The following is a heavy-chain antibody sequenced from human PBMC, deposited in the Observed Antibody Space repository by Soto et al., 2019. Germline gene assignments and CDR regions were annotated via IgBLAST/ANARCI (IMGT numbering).Heavy chain of an antibody. V-gene: IGHV1-69*13. CDR1: GGTFSSYA. Sequence: SVKVSCKASGGTFSSYAISWVRQAPGQGLEWMGGIIPIFGTANYAQKFQGRVTITADESTSTAYMELSSLRSEDTAVYYCARVVVTRVRGVNHNGMDVWGKGTTVTVSS. D-gene: IGHD3-10*01. CDR2: IIPIFGTA. J-gene: IGHJ6*04. CDR3: ARVVVTRVRGVNHNGMDV.